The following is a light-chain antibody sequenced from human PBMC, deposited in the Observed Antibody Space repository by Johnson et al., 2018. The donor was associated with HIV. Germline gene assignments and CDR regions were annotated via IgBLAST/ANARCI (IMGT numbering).Light chain of an antibody. J-gene: IGLJ1*01. CDR3: GTWDSSLSTYV. CDR2: ENN. CDR1: SSNIGNNY. V-gene: IGLV1-51*02. Sequence: QSVLTQPPSVSAAPGQKVTISCSGSSSNIGNNYVSWYQQLPGTAPKVLIHENNKRPSGIPDRFSGSKSGTSATLGITALQTGDEADYYCGTWDSSLSTYVFGTRTKVTVL.